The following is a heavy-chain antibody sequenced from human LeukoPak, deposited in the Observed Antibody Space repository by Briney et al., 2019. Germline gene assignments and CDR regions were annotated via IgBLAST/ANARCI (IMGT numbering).Heavy chain of an antibody. CDR1: GFTFSNAW. CDR2: IKSKTDGAKT. J-gene: IGHJ4*02. D-gene: IGHD3-10*01. Sequence: AGGSLRLSCAASGFTFSNAWTSWVRQAPGKGLEWVGRIKSKTDGAKTDYAAPVKGRFTISRDDSKNTLYLQMNSLKTEDTAVYYCTATMVRGVNSFYYFDYWGQGTLVTVSP. CDR3: TATMVRGVNSFYYFDY. V-gene: IGHV3-15*01.